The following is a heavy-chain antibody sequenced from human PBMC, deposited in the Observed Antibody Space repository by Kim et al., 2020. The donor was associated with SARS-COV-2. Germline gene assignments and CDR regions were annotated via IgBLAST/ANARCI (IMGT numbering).Heavy chain of an antibody. CDR2: ISYDGSNK. V-gene: IGHV3-30*04. D-gene: IGHD3-10*01. Sequence: GGSLRLSCAASGFTFSSYAMHWVRQAPGKGLEWVAVISYDGSNKYYADSVKGRFTISRDNSKNTLYLQMNSLRAEDTAVYYCASIGIVTFSGRRLYGMDVWGQGTTVTVSS. CDR3: ASIGIVTFSGRRLYGMDV. CDR1: GFTFSSYA. J-gene: IGHJ6*02.